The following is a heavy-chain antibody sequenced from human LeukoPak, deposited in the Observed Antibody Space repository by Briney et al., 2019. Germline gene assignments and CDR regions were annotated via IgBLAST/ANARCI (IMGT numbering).Heavy chain of an antibody. Sequence: GGSLRLSCAASGFGFSSYNMNWVRQTPGKGLEWVSSISSSNINTYYAGSVKGRFTISRDNAKNSLYLQMSGLRAEDTAVYYCVREFSSPSGYFDYWGQGTLVTVSS. CDR2: ISSSNINT. J-gene: IGHJ4*02. CDR1: GFGFSSYN. CDR3: VREFSSPSGYFDY. D-gene: IGHD6-6*01. V-gene: IGHV3-21*01.